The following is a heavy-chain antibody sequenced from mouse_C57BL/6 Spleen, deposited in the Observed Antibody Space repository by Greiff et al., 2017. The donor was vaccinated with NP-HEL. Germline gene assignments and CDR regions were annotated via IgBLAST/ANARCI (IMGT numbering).Heavy chain of an antibody. V-gene: IGHV1-52*01. J-gene: IGHJ2*01. Sequence: QVQLQQPGAELVRPGSSVKLSCKASGYTFTSYWMHWVKQRPIQGLEWIGNIDPSDSETHYNQKFKDKATLTVDKSSSTAYMQLSSLTSEDAAVYYCARGSNYVDFGYWGQGTTLTVSS. CDR3: ARGSNYVDFGY. D-gene: IGHD2-5*01. CDR2: IDPSDSET. CDR1: GYTFTSYW.